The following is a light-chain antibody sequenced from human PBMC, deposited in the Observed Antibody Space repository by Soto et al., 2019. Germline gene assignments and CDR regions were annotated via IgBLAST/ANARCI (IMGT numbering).Light chain of an antibody. V-gene: IGKV3-15*01. CDR2: GAS. CDR1: QSVSSN. CDR3: QQYNNWPTT. J-gene: IGKJ4*01. Sequence: EIVMTQSPATLSGSPGERATLSCRASQSVSSNLAWYQQKPGQAPRLLIYGASTRATGIPARFSGSGSGTEFTLTISSLQSEDFAVYYCQQYNNWPTTFGGGTKVEIK.